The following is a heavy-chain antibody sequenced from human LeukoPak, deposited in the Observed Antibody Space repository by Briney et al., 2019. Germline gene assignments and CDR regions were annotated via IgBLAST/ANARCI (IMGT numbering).Heavy chain of an antibody. Sequence: GGSLRLSCAASGFTFSSYGMHWVRQAPGKGLEWVAFIRYDGSNKYYADSVKGRFTISRDNSKNTLYLQMNSLRAEDTAVYYCAKDSALYCGGDCSPGNWGRGTLVTVSS. CDR2: IRYDGSNK. CDR1: GFTFSSYG. CDR3: AKDSALYCGGDCSPGN. D-gene: IGHD2-21*01. J-gene: IGHJ4*02. V-gene: IGHV3-30*02.